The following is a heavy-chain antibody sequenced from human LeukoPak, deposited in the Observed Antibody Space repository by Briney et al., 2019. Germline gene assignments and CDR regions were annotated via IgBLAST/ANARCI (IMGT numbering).Heavy chain of an antibody. J-gene: IGHJ6*02. CDR1: GGSFSGYY. CDR3: ARTPRSAYYGGYFYYGMDV. D-gene: IGHD3-10*01. V-gene: IGHV4-34*01. CDR2: INHSGST. Sequence: KPSETLSLTCAVYGGSFSGYYWSWIRQPPGKGLEWIGEINHSGSTNYNPSLKSRVTISVDTSKNQFSLKLSSVTAADTAVYYCARTPRSAYYGGYFYYGMDVWGQGTTVTVSS.